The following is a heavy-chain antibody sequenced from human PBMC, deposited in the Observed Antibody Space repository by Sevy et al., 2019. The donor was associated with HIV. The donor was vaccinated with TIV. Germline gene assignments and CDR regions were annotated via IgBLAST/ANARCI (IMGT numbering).Heavy chain of an antibody. J-gene: IGHJ6*02. D-gene: IGHD2-2*01. Sequence: GGSLRLSCIASGFMLSNYWMSWVRQAPGKGLEWVANIKRDGSEKYYVSSVKGRFTISRDNAKNSLYLQMNSLRVEDTAVYYCARDCGSTSCLWGMDVWGPGTTVTVSS. CDR3: ARDCGSTSCLWGMDV. CDR2: IKRDGSEK. V-gene: IGHV3-7*03. CDR1: GFMLSNYW.